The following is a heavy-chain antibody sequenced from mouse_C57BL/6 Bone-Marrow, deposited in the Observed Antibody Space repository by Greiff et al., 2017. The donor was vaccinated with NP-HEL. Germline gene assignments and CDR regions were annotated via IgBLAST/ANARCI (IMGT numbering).Heavy chain of an antibody. CDR3: TSHRSFYY. J-gene: IGHJ2*01. CDR1: GFNIKDDY. CDR2: IDPENGDT. V-gene: IGHV14-4*01. Sequence: EVKLVESGAELVRPGASVKLSCTASGFNIKDDYMHWVKQRPEQGLEWIGWIDPENGDTEYASKFQGKATITADPSSNTAYLQLSSLTSEDTAVYYCTSHRSFYYWGQGTTLTVSS.